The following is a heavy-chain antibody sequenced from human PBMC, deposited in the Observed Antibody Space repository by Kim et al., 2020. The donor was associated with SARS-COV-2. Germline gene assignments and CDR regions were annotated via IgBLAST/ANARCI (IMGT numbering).Heavy chain of an antibody. D-gene: IGHD6-6*01. J-gene: IGHJ4*02. Sequence: SETLSLTCTVSGGSISSSSYYWGWIHQPPGKGLEWIGSIYYSGSTYYNPSLKSRVTISVDTSKNQFSLKLSSVTAADTAVYYCARLEVMSIAPTDYWGQGTLVTVSS. CDR2: IYYSGST. CDR1: GGSISSSSYY. V-gene: IGHV4-39*01. CDR3: ARLEVMSIAPTDY.